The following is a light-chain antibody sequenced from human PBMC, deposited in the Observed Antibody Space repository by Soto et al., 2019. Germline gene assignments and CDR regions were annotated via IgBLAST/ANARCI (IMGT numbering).Light chain of an antibody. V-gene: IGKV1-5*01. J-gene: IGKJ5*01. Sequence: DIRMTQSPSTLSASVGDRVTITCRASQGISGWLAWYQQKPGKAPKLLIYDASSLESGVPSRFSGSGSGTDFTFTISSLQPEDIATYYCQQYSHLITFGQGTRLEIK. CDR3: QQYSHLIT. CDR1: QGISGW. CDR2: DAS.